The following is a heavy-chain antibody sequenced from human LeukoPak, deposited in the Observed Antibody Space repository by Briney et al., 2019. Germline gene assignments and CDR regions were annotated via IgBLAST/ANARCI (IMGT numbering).Heavy chain of an antibody. Sequence: GGSLRLSCAASGFTFSNYSMNWVRQAPGKGLEWVSFISSSLNSIYYADSVKGRFTISRDNAKNSLYLQMNSLRAEDTAVYYCARTLDYIDYWGQGTLVTVSS. CDR1: GFTFSNYS. CDR3: ARTLDYIDY. CDR2: ISSSLNSI. J-gene: IGHJ4*02. V-gene: IGHV3-48*01.